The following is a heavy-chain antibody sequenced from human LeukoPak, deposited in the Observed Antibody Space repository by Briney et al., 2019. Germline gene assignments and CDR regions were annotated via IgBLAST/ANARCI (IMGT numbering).Heavy chain of an antibody. J-gene: IGHJ4*02. CDR2: IYYSGST. Sequence: PSETLSLTCTASGVSISSYYWSWIRQPPGKGLEWLGYIYYSGSTNYNPSLKSRVTISVDTSKNQFSLKLSSVTAADTAVYYCARVDSSGWYYFDYWGQGTLVTVSS. CDR1: GVSISSYY. D-gene: IGHD6-19*01. CDR3: ARVDSSGWYYFDY. V-gene: IGHV4-59*01.